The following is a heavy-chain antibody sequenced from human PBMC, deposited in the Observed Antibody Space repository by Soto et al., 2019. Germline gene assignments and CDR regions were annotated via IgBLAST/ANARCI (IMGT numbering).Heavy chain of an antibody. Sequence: QLQLQESGPGLVKPSETLSLTCTVSGGSISSSSYYWGWIRQPPGKGLEWIGSIYYSGSTYYNPSLTTRVTISVDTSKNQFSLTLSSVTAADTAVYYCARHRGPPTTVTTFGGFDPWGQGTLVTVSS. CDR2: IYYSGST. V-gene: IGHV4-39*01. CDR3: ARHRGPPTTVTTFGGFDP. D-gene: IGHD4-17*01. J-gene: IGHJ5*02. CDR1: GGSISSSSYY.